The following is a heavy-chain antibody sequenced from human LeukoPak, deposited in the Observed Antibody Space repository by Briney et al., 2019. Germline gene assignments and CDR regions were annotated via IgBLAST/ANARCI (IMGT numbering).Heavy chain of an antibody. Sequence: SGTLSLTCAVSGDSITSDKWWTWVRQPPGKGLEWIGEIHHSKSSNYYPSLKSRVTISVDKSKNQFSLELNSVTPEDTAVYYCAREDTINGVTHFDYWGQGTLVTVSS. D-gene: IGHD2-8*01. CDR1: GDSITSDKW. J-gene: IGHJ4*02. V-gene: IGHV4-4*02. CDR2: IHHSKSS. CDR3: AREDTINGVTHFDY.